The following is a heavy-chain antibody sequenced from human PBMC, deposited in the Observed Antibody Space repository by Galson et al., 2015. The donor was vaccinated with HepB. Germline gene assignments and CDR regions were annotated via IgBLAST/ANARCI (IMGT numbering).Heavy chain of an antibody. CDR2: INPNSGGT. CDR3: AGVNIRPSKRVDTAMAYYYGMDV. D-gene: IGHD5-18*01. Sequence: SVKVSCKASGYTFTGYYMHWVRQAPGQGLEWMGWINPNSGGTNYAQKFQGRVTMTRDTSISTAYMELSRLRSDDTAVYYCAGVNIRPSKRVDTAMAYYYGMDVWGQGTTVTVSS. J-gene: IGHJ6*02. CDR1: GYTFTGYY. V-gene: IGHV1-2*02.